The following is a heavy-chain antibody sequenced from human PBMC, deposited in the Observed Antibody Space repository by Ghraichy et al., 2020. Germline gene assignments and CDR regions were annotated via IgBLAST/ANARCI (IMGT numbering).Heavy chain of an antibody. D-gene: IGHD6-13*01. V-gene: IGHV3-23*01. J-gene: IGHJ4*02. CDR3: AKASTVGTKSPFDF. CDR1: GFPFKNYA. CDR2: IGGTGDST. Sequence: GSLRLSCAASGFPFKNYAMSWVRQAPGKGLEWVTHIGGTGDSTYYADSVKGRFTISRDNSKNTVFLEMNSLRAGDTAVYYCAKASTVGTKSPFDFWGQGNLVTVSS.